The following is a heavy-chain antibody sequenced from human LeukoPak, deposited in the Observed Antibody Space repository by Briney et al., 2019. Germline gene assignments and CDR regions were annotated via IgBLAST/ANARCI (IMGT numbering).Heavy chain of an antibody. D-gene: IGHD6-19*01. CDR3: ARHSGRLGISSGWFAFDY. CDR1: GGSISSYY. J-gene: IGHJ4*02. Sequence: TSETLSLTCTVSGGSISSYYWSWIRQPPGKGLEWIGYIYYSGSINYNPSLKSRVTISVDTSKNQFSLKLSSVTAADTAVYYCARHSGRLGISSGWFAFDYWGQGTLVTVSS. CDR2: IYYSGSI. V-gene: IGHV4-59*08.